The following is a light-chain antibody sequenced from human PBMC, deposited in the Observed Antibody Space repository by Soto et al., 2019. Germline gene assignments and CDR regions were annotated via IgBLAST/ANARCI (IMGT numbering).Light chain of an antibody. Sequence: DIQMTQSPSSLSASVGDRVTITCQASHDITNYLNWYQQKPRKGPRLLIYGASNLETGVPSRFSGSGFGTDFSFTISSLQPEDFATYYCQQYDSLPTFGGGTKVELK. CDR1: HDITNY. CDR3: QQYDSLPT. J-gene: IGKJ4*01. CDR2: GAS. V-gene: IGKV1-33*01.